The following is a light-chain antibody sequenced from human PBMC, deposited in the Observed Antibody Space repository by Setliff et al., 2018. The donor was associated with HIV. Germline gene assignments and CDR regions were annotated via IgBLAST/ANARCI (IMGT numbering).Light chain of an antibody. Sequence: DIVMTQSPDSLAVSLGERATINCKSSQSVLYSSNNKNYLAWYQQKPGQPPKLLIYWASTRESGVPDRFSGSGSGADFTLTISSLQSEDVAVYYCQQHYSPPWTFGQGTKV. CDR2: WAS. CDR3: QQHYSPPWT. V-gene: IGKV4-1*01. CDR1: QSVLYSSNNKNY. J-gene: IGKJ1*01.